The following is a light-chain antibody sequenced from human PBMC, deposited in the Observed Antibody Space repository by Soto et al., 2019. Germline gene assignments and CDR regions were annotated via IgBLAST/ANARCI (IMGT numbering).Light chain of an antibody. J-gene: IGKJ1*01. CDR3: LQHYNFSWT. V-gene: IGKV1-6*01. Sequence: AIQMTQSPSSLSASVGDRVTITCRASRDIGNDLGWYQQKPGKAPKHLIFAASNLQSGVPSRFSGGGSGTEFTLTISSLQADDFATYYCLQHYNFSWTFGQGTKVE. CDR2: AAS. CDR1: RDIGND.